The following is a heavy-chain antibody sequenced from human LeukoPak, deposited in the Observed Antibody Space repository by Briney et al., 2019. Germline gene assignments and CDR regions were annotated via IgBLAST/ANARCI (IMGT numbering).Heavy chain of an antibody. J-gene: IGHJ6*03. V-gene: IGHV3-30*19. D-gene: IGHD2-2*01. CDR2: IWYDGSNK. CDR3: AREGGYCSSTSCPYYYYYMDV. Sequence: PGGSLRLSCAASGFTFSSYGMHWVRQAPGKGLEWVAVIWYDGSNKYYADSVKGRFTISRDNSKNTLYLQMNSLRAEDTAVYYCAREGGYCSSTSCPYYYYYMDVWGKGTTVTVSS. CDR1: GFTFSSYG.